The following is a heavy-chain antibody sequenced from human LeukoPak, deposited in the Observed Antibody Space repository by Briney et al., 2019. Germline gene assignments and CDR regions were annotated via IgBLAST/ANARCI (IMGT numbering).Heavy chain of an antibody. Sequence: ASVKVSCKASGGTFSSYAISWVRQAPGQGLEWMGGIIPIFGTANYAQKLQGRVTMTTDTSTSTAYMELRSLRSDDTAVYYCAREFRQQLVRQHYYYGMDVWGQGTTVTVSS. D-gene: IGHD6-13*01. CDR3: AREFRQQLVRQHYYYGMDV. CDR2: IIPIFGTA. CDR1: GGTFSSYA. J-gene: IGHJ6*02. V-gene: IGHV1-69*05.